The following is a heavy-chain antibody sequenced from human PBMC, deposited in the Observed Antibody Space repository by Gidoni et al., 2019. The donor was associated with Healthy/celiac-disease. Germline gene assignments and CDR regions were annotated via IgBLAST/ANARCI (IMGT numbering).Heavy chain of an antibody. CDR1: GFTFSSYE. CDR3: ARGGDSGWYFGAPDY. D-gene: IGHD6-19*01. Sequence: EVQLVESGGGLVQPGGSLRLSCAASGFTFSSYEMNWVRQAPGKGLEWVSYISSSGSTIYYADSVKGRFTISRDNAKNSLYLQMNSLRAEDTAVYYCARGGDSGWYFGAPDYWGQGTLVTVSS. J-gene: IGHJ4*02. CDR2: ISSSGSTI. V-gene: IGHV3-48*03.